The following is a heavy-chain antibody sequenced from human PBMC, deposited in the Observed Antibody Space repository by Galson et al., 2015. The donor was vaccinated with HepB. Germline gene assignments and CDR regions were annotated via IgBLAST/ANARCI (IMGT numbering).Heavy chain of an antibody. D-gene: IGHD2-2*01. CDR1: GFTFTTYG. CDR3: GRDYVGVCSSSCFPIEY. J-gene: IGHJ4*02. Sequence: SLRLSCAASGFTFTTYGMHWVRQAPGKGLEWVAAIWSNGSHKYYVDSVKGRFTVSRDNSENTLYLQMNSLRAEDTAVYYCGRDYVGVCSSSCFPIEYWGQGTLVTVSS. V-gene: IGHV3-33*08. CDR2: IWSNGSHK.